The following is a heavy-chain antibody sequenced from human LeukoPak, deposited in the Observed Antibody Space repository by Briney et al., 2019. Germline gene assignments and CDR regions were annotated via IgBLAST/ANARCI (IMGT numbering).Heavy chain of an antibody. Sequence: SETLSLTCAVYGGSFSGYYWSWIRQPPGKGLEWIGEINHSGSTNYNPSLKSRVTISVDTSKNQFSLKLSSVTAADTAVYYCARGVLTADYCGSGSYGGYWGQGTLVTVSS. CDR3: ARGVLTADYCGSGSYGGY. V-gene: IGHV4-34*01. D-gene: IGHD3-10*01. CDR1: GGSFSGYY. J-gene: IGHJ4*02. CDR2: INHSGST.